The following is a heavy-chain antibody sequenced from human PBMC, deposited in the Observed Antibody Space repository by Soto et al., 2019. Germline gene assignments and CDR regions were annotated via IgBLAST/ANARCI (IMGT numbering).Heavy chain of an antibody. Sequence: EVQLLESGGGLVQPGGSLRLSCAASGFTFSNYAMRWVRQAPGKGLEWVSAISGSGSSTYYGDSVKGRFTISRDNSKNRLYLQMNSLRAGDTAVYYCHGAEERPLYYFDYWGQGTLVTVSS. CDR2: ISGSGSST. CDR1: GFTFSNYA. CDR3: HGAEERPLYYFDY. J-gene: IGHJ4*02. D-gene: IGHD4-17*01. V-gene: IGHV3-23*01.